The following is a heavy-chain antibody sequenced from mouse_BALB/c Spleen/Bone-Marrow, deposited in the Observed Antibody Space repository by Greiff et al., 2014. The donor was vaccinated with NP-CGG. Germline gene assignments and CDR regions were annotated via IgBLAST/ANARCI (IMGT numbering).Heavy chain of an antibody. D-gene: IGHD2-3*01. V-gene: IGHV1S22*01. J-gene: IGHJ2*01. CDR3: ARWLLLDY. Sequence: LQQSGSELVRPGASVELSCKASGYTFTSYWMHWVKQRPGQGLEWIGNIYPGAGSTNYDEKFKTKATLTVDTSSSTAYMQLSSLTSEDSAVYYCARWLLLDYWGQGTTLTVSS. CDR1: GYTFTSYW. CDR2: IYPGAGST.